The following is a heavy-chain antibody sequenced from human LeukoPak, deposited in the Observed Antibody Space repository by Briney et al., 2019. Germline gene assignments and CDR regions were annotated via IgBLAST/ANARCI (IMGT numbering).Heavy chain of an antibody. CDR2: IISNGGST. CDR1: GFTFSHYS. D-gene: IGHD3-3*01. CDR3: ARITMGATIANFYYYHMDV. V-gene: IGHV3-64*02. Sequence: PGGSLRLSCAAYGFTFSHYSMHWVRQAPGKGLEYVSAIISNGGSTHYADSVEGRFTISRDNSKNTLYLQMDSLRAEDMAVYYCARITMGATIANFYYYHMDVWGKGATVTVSS. J-gene: IGHJ6*03.